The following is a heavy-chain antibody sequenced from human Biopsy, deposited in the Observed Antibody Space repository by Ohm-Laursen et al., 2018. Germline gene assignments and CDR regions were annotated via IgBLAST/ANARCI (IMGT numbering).Heavy chain of an antibody. CDR1: GGSISSSY. J-gene: IGHJ4*02. D-gene: IGHD7-27*01. CDR2: IYYTGHT. CDR3: ARLTGDPSY. Sequence: SETLSLTWSVSGGSISSSYWSWIPQPPGQGLEWIGFIYYTGHTNYNPSLKSRATISVDTSKNQFSLKVISVTAADTAVYYCARLTGDPSYWGQGILVTVSS. V-gene: IGHV4-59*01.